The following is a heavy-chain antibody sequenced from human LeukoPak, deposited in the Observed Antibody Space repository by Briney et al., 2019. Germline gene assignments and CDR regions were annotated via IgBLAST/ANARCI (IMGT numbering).Heavy chain of an antibody. J-gene: IGHJ5*02. CDR3: ARDYSGQWEQLTGWWIDP. D-gene: IGHD1-26*01. CDR1: GYTFGTHW. CDR2: INPSGDFR. V-gene: IGHV1-46*01. Sequence: ASVKVSCKPSGYTFGTHWMHWVRQAPGQGLEWMAIINPSGDFRSYAQKFQGRVTVTRDKSTRTVYMELSDLRPEDTALYYCARDYSGQWEQLTGWWIDPWGQGTLVIVSS.